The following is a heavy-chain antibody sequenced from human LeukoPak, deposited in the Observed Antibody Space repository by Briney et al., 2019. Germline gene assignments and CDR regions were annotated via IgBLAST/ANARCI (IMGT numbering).Heavy chain of an antibody. CDR1: GGSISSYY. CDR3: ASGDSSGFDI. Sequence: SETLSLSCTVSGGSISSYYWSWIRQPPGKGLEWIGYINYSGSTNYNPSLKSRVPIAGDTSKYQVSLKLSSVSAADPAVYYCASGDSSGFDIWGQGTIVTVSS. D-gene: IGHD3-22*01. J-gene: IGHJ3*02. V-gene: IGHV4-59*01. CDR2: INYSGST.